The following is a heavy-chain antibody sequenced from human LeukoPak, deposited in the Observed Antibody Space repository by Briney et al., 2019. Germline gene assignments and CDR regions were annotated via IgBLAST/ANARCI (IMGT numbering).Heavy chain of an antibody. D-gene: IGHD2-15*01. CDR3: AKGRYCSGGSCYFSYYYYGMDV. CDR2: ISGSVGST. J-gene: IGHJ6*02. Sequence: GGSLRLSCAASGFTFSSYAMSWVRQAPGKGVEWVSAISGSVGSTYYADSVKGRFTISRDNSKNTLYLQMNSLRAEDTAVYYCAKGRYCSGGSCYFSYYYYGMDVWGQGTTVTVSS. V-gene: IGHV3-23*01. CDR1: GFTFSSYA.